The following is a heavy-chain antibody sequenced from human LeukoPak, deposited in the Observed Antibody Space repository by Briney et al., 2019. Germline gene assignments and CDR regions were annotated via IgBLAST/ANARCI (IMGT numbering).Heavy chain of an antibody. CDR3: ARSLTGDFDY. CDR2: IYYSGST. V-gene: IGHV4-39*01. CDR1: GGSISSSSYY. D-gene: IGHD7-27*01. Sequence: PSETLSLTCTVSGGSISSSSYYWGWIRQPPGRGLEWIGSIYYSGSTYYNPSLKSRVTISVGTSKNQFSLKLSSVTAADTAVYYCARSLTGDFDYWGQGTLVTVSS. J-gene: IGHJ4*02.